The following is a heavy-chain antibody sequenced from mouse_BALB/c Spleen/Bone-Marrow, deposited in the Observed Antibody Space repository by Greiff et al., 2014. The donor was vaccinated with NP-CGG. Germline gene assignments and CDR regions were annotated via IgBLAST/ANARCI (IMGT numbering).Heavy chain of an antibody. CDR3: ARSNSISTATDY. Sequence: VMLVESGAELVKPGASVKLSCEASGYTFTNYDINWVRQRPEQGLEWIGWIFPGNGSTNYNEKFKGKATLTTDKSSSTAYMQLSRLTSEDSAVYFCARSNSISTATDYWGQGTTLTVSS. D-gene: IGHD1-2*01. J-gene: IGHJ2*01. V-gene: IGHV1-77*01. CDR1: GYTFTNYD. CDR2: IFPGNGST.